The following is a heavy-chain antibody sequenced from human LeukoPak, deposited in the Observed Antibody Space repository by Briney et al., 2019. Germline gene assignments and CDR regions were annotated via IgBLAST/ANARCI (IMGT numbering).Heavy chain of an antibody. CDR3: ARDLALNTAASSYYYMDV. Sequence: GGSLRLSCAASGFTFSSYWMTWVRQAPGKGLEWVSLLYSGGSTYYADSVKGRFTVSRDNSKNTLYLQMNSLRGEDTAVYYCARDLALNTAASSYYYMDVWGKGTTVTVSS. CDR1: GFTFSSYW. V-gene: IGHV3-66*01. CDR2: LYSGGST. D-gene: IGHD2-21*02. J-gene: IGHJ6*03.